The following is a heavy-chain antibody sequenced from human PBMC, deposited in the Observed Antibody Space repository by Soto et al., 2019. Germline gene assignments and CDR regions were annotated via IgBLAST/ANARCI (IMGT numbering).Heavy chain of an antibody. Sequence: ASVKVSCKASGYTFSGYYIHWLRQAPGQGLEWMGWISAYNGNTNYAQKLQGRVTMTTDTSTSTAYMELRSLRSDDTAVYYCARNYDFWSGYPKCFDYWGQGTLVTVSS. CDR3: ARNYDFWSGYPKCFDY. CDR2: ISAYNGNT. J-gene: IGHJ4*02. D-gene: IGHD3-3*01. CDR1: GYTFSGYY. V-gene: IGHV1-18*04.